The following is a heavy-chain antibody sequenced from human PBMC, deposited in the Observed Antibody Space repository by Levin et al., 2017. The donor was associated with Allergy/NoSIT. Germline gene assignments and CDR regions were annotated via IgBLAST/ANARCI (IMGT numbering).Heavy chain of an antibody. CDR1: GFTFSKYW. Sequence: GGSLRLSCAASGFTFSKYWMHWVRQAPGKGLVWVSRINGDGSNTNYADSVKGRFTISRDSAKSTLYLQMSSLRAEDTAVYYCARGLYDTSYYTIGAWGQRTLVTVSS. V-gene: IGHV3-74*01. J-gene: IGHJ5*02. CDR2: INGDGSNT. CDR3: ARGLYDTSYYTIGA. D-gene: IGHD3/OR15-3a*01.